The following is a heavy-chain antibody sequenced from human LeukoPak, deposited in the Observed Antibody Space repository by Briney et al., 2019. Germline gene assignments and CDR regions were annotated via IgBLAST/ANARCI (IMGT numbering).Heavy chain of an antibody. CDR1: GYTFTSYG. D-gene: IGHD3-22*01. CDR3: AREVSPGEGYRSYYYDSSGHPDY. CDR2: ISAYNGNT. V-gene: IGHV1-18*01. J-gene: IGHJ4*02. Sequence: AASVKVSCKASGYTFTSYGISWVRQAPGQGLEWMGCISAYNGNTNYAQKLQGRVTMATDTSTNTAYMELRSLRSDDTAVYYCAREVSPGEGYRSYYYDSSGHPDYWGQGTLVTVSS.